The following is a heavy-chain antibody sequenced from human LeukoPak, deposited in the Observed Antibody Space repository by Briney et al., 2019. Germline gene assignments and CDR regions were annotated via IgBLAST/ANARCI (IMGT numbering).Heavy chain of an antibody. D-gene: IGHD1-1*01. V-gene: IGHV3-11*04. CDR1: GSTFSDYY. J-gene: IGHJ6*03. Sequence: GGSLRLSCAASGSTFSDYYMSWIRQAPGKGLEWVSYISSSGSTIYYADSVKGRFTISRDNAKNSLYLQMNSLRAEDTAVYYCARVGTDLVGYYYMDVWGKGTTVTVSS. CDR3: ARVGTDLVGYYYMDV. CDR2: ISSSGSTI.